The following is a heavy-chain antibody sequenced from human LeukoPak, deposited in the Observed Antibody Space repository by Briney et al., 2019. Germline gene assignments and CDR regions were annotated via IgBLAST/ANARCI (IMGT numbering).Heavy chain of an antibody. J-gene: IGHJ5*02. CDR1: GFTFSSYG. CDR3: AKDPIPWQKLPHWFDP. V-gene: IGHV3-30*18. Sequence: GGSLRLSCAASGFTFSSYGMHWVRQAPGKGLEWVAAISYDGSNKYYADSVKGRFTISRDNSKNTLYLQMNSLRAEDTAVYYCAKDPIPWQKLPHWFDPWGQGTLVTVSS. D-gene: IGHD4-11*01. CDR2: ISYDGSNK.